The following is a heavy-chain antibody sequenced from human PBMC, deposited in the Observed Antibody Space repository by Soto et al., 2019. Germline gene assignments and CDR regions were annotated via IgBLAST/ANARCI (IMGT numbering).Heavy chain of an antibody. V-gene: IGHV4-39*01. CDR2: VYRTGST. CDR3: ARSHYTYGLLIDY. D-gene: IGHD2-8*01. CDR1: GDSITTNGYY. Sequence: KPSETLSLTCSVSGDSITTNGYYWGWIRQPPGKGLQWIGNVYRTGSTFSHPSLTSRVFISVDTSKNEFSLRLTSVTAADTAVYYCARSHYTYGLLIDYWGPGTLVTVSS. J-gene: IGHJ4*02.